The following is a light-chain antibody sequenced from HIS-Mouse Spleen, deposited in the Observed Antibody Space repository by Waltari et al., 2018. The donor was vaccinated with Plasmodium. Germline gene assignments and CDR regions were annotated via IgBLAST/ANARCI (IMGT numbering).Light chain of an antibody. J-gene: IGLJ3*02. Sequence: QSALTQPRSVSGSPGQSVTISCTGHSSDVGGYNSVSWYQQHPGKAPKLMIYVVSKRPSGVPDRFSGSKSGNTASLTISGLQAEDEADYYCCSYAGSYTWVFGGGTKLTVL. CDR1: SSDVGGYNS. CDR2: VVS. V-gene: IGLV2-11*01. CDR3: CSYAGSYTWV.